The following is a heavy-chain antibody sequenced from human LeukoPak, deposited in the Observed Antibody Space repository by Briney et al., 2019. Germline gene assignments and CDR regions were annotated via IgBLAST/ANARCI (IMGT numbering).Heavy chain of an antibody. CDR2: MDPNSGNT. CDR3: ARGGHCSGGSCYSVGGDY. Sequence: ASVKVSCKASGYTFTSYDINWVRQATGQGLEWMGWMDPNSGNTGYAQKFQGRVTMTRNTSISTAYMELSSLRSEDTAVYYCARGGHCSGGSCYSVGGDYWGQGTLVTVSS. J-gene: IGHJ4*02. V-gene: IGHV1-8*01. D-gene: IGHD2-15*01. CDR1: GYTFTSYD.